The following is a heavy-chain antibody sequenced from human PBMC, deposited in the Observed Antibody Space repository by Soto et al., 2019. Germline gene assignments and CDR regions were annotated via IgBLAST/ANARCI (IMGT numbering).Heavy chain of an antibody. CDR1: EFTLSSNW. J-gene: IGHJ4*02. D-gene: IGHD1-1*01. V-gene: IGHV3-7*03. CDR3: ASETSSGTLYY. CDR2: IKQDGSER. Sequence: GRCLRLSCAASEFTLSSNWMSWVRQAPGKGLEWVANIKQDGSERYYVDSVTGRFCICTDHAENSLFLQMNGLSAADTAVYFRASETSSGTLYYLGPGTLDTVSS.